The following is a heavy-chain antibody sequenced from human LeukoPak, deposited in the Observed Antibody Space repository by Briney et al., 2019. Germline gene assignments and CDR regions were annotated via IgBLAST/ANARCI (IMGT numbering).Heavy chain of an antibody. CDR3: AKAAYYDSSLRDYFDY. CDR1: GFTFSSYG. CDR2: ISYDGSNK. D-gene: IGHD3-22*01. Sequence: GGSLRLSCAASGFTFSSYGMHWVRQAPGKGLEWVAVISYDGSNKYYADSEKGRFTISRDNSKNTLYLQMNSLRAEDTAVYYCAKAAYYDSSLRDYFDYWGQGTLVTVSS. V-gene: IGHV3-30*18. J-gene: IGHJ4*02.